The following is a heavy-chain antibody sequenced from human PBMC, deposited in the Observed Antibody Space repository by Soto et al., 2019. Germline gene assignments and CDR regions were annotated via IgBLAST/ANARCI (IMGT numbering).Heavy chain of an antibody. CDR3: ARMGYEGSYFDY. Sequence: PGGSLRLSCGISGFTVSNDYVSWVRQAPGKGLEWVSIFHSGGNTYYADSVKGRFTISRHISKNTLYLQMNSLRAEDTAIYYCARMGYEGSYFDYWGQGTLVTVSS. J-gene: IGHJ4*02. D-gene: IGHD5-18*01. CDR2: FHSGGNT. V-gene: IGHV3-53*04. CDR1: GFTVSNDY.